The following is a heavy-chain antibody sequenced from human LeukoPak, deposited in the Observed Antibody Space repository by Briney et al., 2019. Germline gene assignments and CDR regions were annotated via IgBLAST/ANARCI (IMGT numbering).Heavy chain of an antibody. Sequence: SETLSLTCTVSGGSISTYYCSWIRQPPGKGLEWIAHVYYSGNTNYNPSLKSRVTISVDTSKNHFSLGLGSVTAADTAVYYCARGYTPDTFDIWGQGTMVSVSS. CDR2: VYYSGNT. CDR1: GGSISTYY. D-gene: IGHD5-18*01. CDR3: ARGYTPDTFDI. V-gene: IGHV4-59*01. J-gene: IGHJ3*02.